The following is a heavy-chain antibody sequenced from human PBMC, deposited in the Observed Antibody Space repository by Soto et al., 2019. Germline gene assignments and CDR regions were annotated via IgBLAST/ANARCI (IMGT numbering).Heavy chain of an antibody. V-gene: IGHV3-33*08. Sequence: PGGSLRLSCTASGFNVRSNYMTWVRQAPGKGLEWVAVIWYDGSNKYYADSVKGRFTISRDNSKNTLYLQMNSLRAEDTAVYYCARAESSSSWYVDYFDYWGQGTLVTVSS. D-gene: IGHD6-13*01. J-gene: IGHJ4*02. CDR3: ARAESSSSWYVDYFDY. CDR2: IWYDGSNK. CDR1: GFNVRSNY.